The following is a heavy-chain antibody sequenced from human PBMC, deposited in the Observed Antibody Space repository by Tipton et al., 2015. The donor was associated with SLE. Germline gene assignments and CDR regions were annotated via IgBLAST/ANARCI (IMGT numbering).Heavy chain of an antibody. V-gene: IGHV4-61*02. CDR2: IYTSGST. J-gene: IGHJ4*02. D-gene: IGHD6-13*01. CDR3: AGVNIAAAGNFAY. CDR1: GGSISSGCYY. Sequence: TLSLTCTVSGGSISSGCYYWSWIRPPAGQGLEWIGRIYTSGSTNSNPSLQSRVTISVDTAKNQFSLKRGSVTAADPAVYYCAGVNIAAAGNFAYGGQGTLVTVSS.